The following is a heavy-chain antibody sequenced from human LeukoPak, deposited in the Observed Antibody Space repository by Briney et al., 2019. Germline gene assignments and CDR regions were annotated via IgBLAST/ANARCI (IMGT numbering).Heavy chain of an antibody. D-gene: IGHD4-11*01. CDR1: GGSIRSSNW. Sequence: SGPLSLTCAVFGGSIRSSNWWGWVRQPPGKGREWSGDIYHSGSTNYNPSLKSRVTISVDKSNNQFSLKLSSVTPADTAVYYCARDSSKRGRDTVNAFDIWGQGTMVTVSS. CDR3: ARDSSKRGRDTVNAFDI. CDR2: IYHSGST. V-gene: IGHV4-4*02. J-gene: IGHJ3*02.